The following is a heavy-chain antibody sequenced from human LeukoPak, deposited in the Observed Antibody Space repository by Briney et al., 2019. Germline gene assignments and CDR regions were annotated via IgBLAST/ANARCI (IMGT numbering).Heavy chain of an antibody. CDR2: ISGSGGST. CDR1: GFTFSSYA. V-gene: IGHV3-23*01. D-gene: IGHD3-9*01. Sequence: TGGSLRLSCAASGFTFSSYAMSWVRQAPGKGLEWVSAISGSGGSTYYADSVKGRFTISRDNSKNTLYLQMNSLRAEDTAVYYCAKDGGTGYYKRGDWFDPWGQGTLVTVSS. CDR3: AKDGGTGYYKRGDWFDP. J-gene: IGHJ5*02.